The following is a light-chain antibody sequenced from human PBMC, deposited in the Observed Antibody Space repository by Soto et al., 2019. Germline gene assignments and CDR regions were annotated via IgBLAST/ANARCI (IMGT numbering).Light chain of an antibody. CDR3: QQYNNWPLT. CDR1: QTVSCN. Sequence: EIVMTQSQATLYVSPGERATLSCRASQTVSCNLAWSQQKPGQAHRLLIYGASTRATGISARISGSGSGTEIALTISYLQSEDLAVYYFQQYNNWPLTFGGGTKVDIK. J-gene: IGKJ4*01. V-gene: IGKV3-15*01. CDR2: GAS.